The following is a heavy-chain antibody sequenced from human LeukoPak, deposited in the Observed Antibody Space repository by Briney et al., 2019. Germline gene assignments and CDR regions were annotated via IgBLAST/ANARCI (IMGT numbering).Heavy chain of an antibody. J-gene: IGHJ4*02. CDR3: ARHDSFIPY. V-gene: IGHV3-23*01. D-gene: IGHD3-16*02. Sequence: GGSLRLSCVVSGFTFSDYAMSWVRQAPGKGLEWVPGISDSGGSTYYADSVKGRCTISRDNSKNTVSLQMNNLRAEDTAVYFCARHDSFIPYWGQGTLVTVTS. CDR1: GFTFSDYA. CDR2: ISDSGGST.